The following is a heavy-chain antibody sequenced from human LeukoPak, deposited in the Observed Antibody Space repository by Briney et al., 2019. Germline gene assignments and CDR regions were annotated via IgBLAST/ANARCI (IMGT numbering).Heavy chain of an antibody. CDR3: ARGAGANWDFDY. CDR1: GGTFSSYA. D-gene: IGHD7-27*01. CDR2: IIPIFGTA. Sequence: ASVKVSCKASGGTFSSYAISWVRQAPGQGLEWMGGIIPIFGTANYAQKFQGRVTITTDESTSTAYMELSSLRSEDTAVYYCARGAGANWDFDYWGQGTLVTVS. V-gene: IGHV1-69*05. J-gene: IGHJ4*02.